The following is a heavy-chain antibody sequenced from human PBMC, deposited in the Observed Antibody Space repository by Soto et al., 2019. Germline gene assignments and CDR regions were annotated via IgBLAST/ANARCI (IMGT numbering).Heavy chain of an antibody. CDR1: GFTFSSYA. CDR2: ISYDGSNK. Sequence: QVQLVESGGGVVQPGRSLRLSCAASGFTFSSYAMHWVRQAPRKGLEWVAVISYDGSNKYYADSVKGRFTISRDNSKNTLYLQMNSLRAEDTAVSYCARGGLYEYGDNWFDPWGQGTLVTVSS. V-gene: IGHV3-30-3*01. CDR3: ARGGLYEYGDNWFDP. D-gene: IGHD4-17*01. J-gene: IGHJ5*02.